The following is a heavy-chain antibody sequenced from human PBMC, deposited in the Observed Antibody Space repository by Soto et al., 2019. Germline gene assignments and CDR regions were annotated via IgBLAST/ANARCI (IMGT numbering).Heavy chain of an antibody. CDR1: GGTFSSYA. J-gene: IGHJ6*02. CDR3: ARGPVAATVGYYYYGMDV. V-gene: IGHV1-69*13. D-gene: IGHD6-19*01. CDR2: IIPIFGTA. Sequence: ASVKVSCKASGGTFSSYAISWVRQAPGQGLEWMGGIIPIFGTANYAQKFQGRVTITADESTSTAYMELSSLRSEDTAVYYCARGPVAATVGYYYYGMDVWGQGTTVTVSS.